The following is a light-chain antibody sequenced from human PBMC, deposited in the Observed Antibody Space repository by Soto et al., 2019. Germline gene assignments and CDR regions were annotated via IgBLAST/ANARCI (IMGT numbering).Light chain of an antibody. V-gene: IGKV3-20*01. J-gene: IGKJ1*01. Sequence: EIVLTQSPGTLSLSPGERATLSCRASQSVRSNYLAWYQQKPGQAPRLLIDGASSRATGIPDRFSGSGSGTDFTLTISRLEPEEFAVYYCQEYGSSRTVGQGTKVEIK. CDR2: GAS. CDR1: QSVRSNY. CDR3: QEYGSSRT.